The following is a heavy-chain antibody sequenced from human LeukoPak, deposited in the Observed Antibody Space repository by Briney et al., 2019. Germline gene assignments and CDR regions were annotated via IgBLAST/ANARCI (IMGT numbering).Heavy chain of an antibody. Sequence: GASVKVSCKASGYTFTSYGISWVRQAPGQGLEWMGWINPNSGGTIYAQKFQGRVTMTRDTSISTAYMELSRLRSDDTAVYYCARDEYQLLAGWFDPWGQGTLVTVSS. J-gene: IGHJ5*02. CDR1: GYTFTSYG. D-gene: IGHD2-2*01. CDR3: ARDEYQLLAGWFDP. CDR2: INPNSGGT. V-gene: IGHV1-2*02.